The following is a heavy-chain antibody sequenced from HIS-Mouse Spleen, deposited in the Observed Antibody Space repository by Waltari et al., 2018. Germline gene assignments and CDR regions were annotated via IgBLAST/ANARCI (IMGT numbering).Heavy chain of an antibody. Sequence: QLQLQESGPGLVKPSETLSLTCTVSGGSISSSSYYWGWIRQPPGKGLGWIGSIYSSGRTSYNPPLKRRVTISVDTSKNQFSLKLSSVTAADTAVYYCARRRGWFDYWGQGTLVTVSS. CDR1: GGSISSSSYY. CDR3: ARRRGWFDY. CDR2: IYSSGRT. V-gene: IGHV4-39*01. D-gene: IGHD6-19*01. J-gene: IGHJ4*02.